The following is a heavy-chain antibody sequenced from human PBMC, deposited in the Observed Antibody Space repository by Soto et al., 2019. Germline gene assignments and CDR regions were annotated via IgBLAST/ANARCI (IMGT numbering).Heavy chain of an antibody. V-gene: IGHV1-18*04. CDR1: GYTFTSYG. CDR2: ISAYNGNT. J-gene: IGHJ3*02. Sequence: GASVKVSCKASGYTFTSYGIRWVRQAPGQGLEWMGWISAYNGNTNYAQKLQGRVTMTTDTSTSTAYMELRSLRSGDTAVYYCARGGGYSYRPLNGAFDIWGQGTMVTVSS. D-gene: IGHD5-18*01. CDR3: ARGGGYSYRPLNGAFDI.